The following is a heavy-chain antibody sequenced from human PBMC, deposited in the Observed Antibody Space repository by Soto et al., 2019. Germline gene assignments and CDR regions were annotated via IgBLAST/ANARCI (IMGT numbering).Heavy chain of an antibody. V-gene: IGHV1-46*01. CDR1: GYSFTSYW. D-gene: IGHD3-22*01. CDR2: INPGGGDT. J-gene: IGHJ3*02. CDR3: ARDFPLNYYDSSGPGAFDI. Sequence: GESLKISCKGSGYSFTSYWIGWVRQIPGKGLEWMGIINPGGGDTSYAQKFQGRVTMTRDTSTSTVYMELSSLRSEDTAVYYCARDFPLNYYDSSGPGAFDIWGQGTMVTVSS.